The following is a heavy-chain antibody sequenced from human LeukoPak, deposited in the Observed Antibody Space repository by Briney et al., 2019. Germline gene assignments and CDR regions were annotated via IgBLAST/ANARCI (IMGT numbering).Heavy chain of an antibody. CDR1: GFTFDDYG. Sequence: PGGSLRLSCAASGFTFDDYGMSWVRQAPGKGLEWVSGINWNGGSTGYADSVKGRFTISRDNVMNSLYLQMNSLRPEDTALYYCVKDRRNPYRPEGPFDPWGQGTLVTVSS. D-gene: IGHD1-14*01. V-gene: IGHV3-20*04. CDR2: INWNGGST. J-gene: IGHJ5*02. CDR3: VKDRRNPYRPEGPFDP.